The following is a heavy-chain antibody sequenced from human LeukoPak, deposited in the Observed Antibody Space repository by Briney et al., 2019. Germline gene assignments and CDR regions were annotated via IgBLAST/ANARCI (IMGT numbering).Heavy chain of an antibody. CDR3: ARVAFGGVIANGNDY. J-gene: IGHJ4*02. V-gene: IGHV1-18*04. CDR2: ISAYNGNT. CDR1: GYTFTSYG. D-gene: IGHD3-16*02. Sequence: GASVKVSCKASGYTFTSYGINWVRQAPGQGLERMGWISAYNGNTNYAQKLQGRVTMTTDTSTSTAYMELRSLRSDDTAVYYCARVAFGGVIANGNDYWGQGTLVTVSS.